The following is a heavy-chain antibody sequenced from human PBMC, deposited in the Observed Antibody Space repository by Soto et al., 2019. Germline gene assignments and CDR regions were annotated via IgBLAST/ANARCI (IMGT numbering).Heavy chain of an antibody. CDR2: FSGRGGAT. J-gene: IGHJ4*02. Sequence: GRSLRPPFVVAASIPSSYALSWAGQAPGKGLEWASGFSGRGGATSYADSVKGRFTISRDNPKNTLYLRMNSLSAEETAIYYCATDAIMVSSSFNYFDFWGQGALVTV. D-gene: IGHD6-13*01. CDR1: ASIPSSYA. V-gene: IGHV3-23*01. CDR3: ATDAIMVSSSFNYFDF.